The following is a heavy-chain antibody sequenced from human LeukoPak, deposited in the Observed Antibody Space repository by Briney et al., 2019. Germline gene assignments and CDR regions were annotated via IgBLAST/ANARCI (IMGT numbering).Heavy chain of an antibody. D-gene: IGHD3-10*01. V-gene: IGHV4-4*07. CDR2: IYTSGST. CDR3: ARDRFDYYGSGSYYRRGGVYYFDY. CDR1: GGSISSYY. J-gene: IGHJ4*02. Sequence: SETLSLTCTVSGGSISSYYWSWIRRPAGKGLEWIGRIYTSGSTNYNPSLKSRVTMSVDTSKNQFSLKLSSVTAADTAVYYCARDRFDYYGSGSYYRRGGVYYFDYWGQGTLVTVSS.